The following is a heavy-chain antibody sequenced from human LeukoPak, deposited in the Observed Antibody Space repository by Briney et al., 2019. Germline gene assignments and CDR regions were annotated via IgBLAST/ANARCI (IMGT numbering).Heavy chain of an antibody. J-gene: IGHJ4*02. Sequence: PGGSLRLSCAASGFTFSNAWMSWVRQAPGKGLEWVGRIKSKTDGGTTDYAAPVKGRFTISRDDSKNTLYLQMNSLRAEDTAVYYCARNRPAMGAGSFDYWGQGTLVTVSS. CDR2: IKSKTDGGTT. D-gene: IGHD5-18*01. V-gene: IGHV3-15*01. CDR1: GFTFSNAW. CDR3: ARNRPAMGAGSFDY.